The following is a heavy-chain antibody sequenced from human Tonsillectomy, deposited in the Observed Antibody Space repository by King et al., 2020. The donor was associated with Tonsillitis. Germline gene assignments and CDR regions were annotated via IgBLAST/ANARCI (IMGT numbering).Heavy chain of an antibody. J-gene: IGHJ4*02. CDR2: ISKTGNNT. V-gene: IGHV3-64*05. CDR3: VKDGHGVGDF. Sequence: VQLVESGGGLVQPGGSLRLSCSASGFNFNNYAMQWVRQAPGKGMEYVAAISKTGNNTFYVDSVKGRFNISRDNSKNTLYVQMSSLRVEDTAVYYCVKDGHGVGDFWGQGTLVTVSS. CDR1: GFNFNNYA. D-gene: IGHD4-17*01.